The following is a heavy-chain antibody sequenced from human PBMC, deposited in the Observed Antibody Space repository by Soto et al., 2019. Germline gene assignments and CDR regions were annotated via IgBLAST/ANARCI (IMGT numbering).Heavy chain of an antibody. D-gene: IGHD1-26*01. CDR1: GGTFSSYT. V-gene: IGHV1-69*02. Sequence: SVKVSCKASGGTFSSYTISWVRQAPGQGLEWMGRIIPILGIANYAQKFQGRVTITADKSTSTAYMELSSLRSEDTAVYYCARGCIVGPYNWFDPWGQGTLVTVSS. J-gene: IGHJ5*02. CDR2: IIPILGIA. CDR3: ARGCIVGPYNWFDP.